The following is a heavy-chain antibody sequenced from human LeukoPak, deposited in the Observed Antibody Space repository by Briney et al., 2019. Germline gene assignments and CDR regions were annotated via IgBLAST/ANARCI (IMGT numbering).Heavy chain of an antibody. Sequence: GGSLRLSCAASGFTFDDYGMSWVRQAPGKGLEWVSGINWNGGSTGYADSVKGRFTISRDNAKNSLYLQMNSLRAEDTALYYCARDGEPTPDYGDPNWFDPWGQGTLVAVSS. D-gene: IGHD4-17*01. CDR3: ARDGEPTPDYGDPNWFDP. CDR2: INWNGGST. CDR1: GFTFDDYG. V-gene: IGHV3-20*04. J-gene: IGHJ5*02.